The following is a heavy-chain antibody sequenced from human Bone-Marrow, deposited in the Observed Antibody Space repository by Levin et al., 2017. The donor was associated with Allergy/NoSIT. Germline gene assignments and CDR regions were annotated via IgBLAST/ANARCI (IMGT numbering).Heavy chain of an antibody. J-gene: IGHJ4*02. D-gene: IGHD6-6*01. V-gene: IGHV4-39*01. CDR2: IYFRGDT. Sequence: SETLSLTCNVSGASLSKTAYYWDWIRQSPGKGLEWIGRIYFRGDTSYNPSLRSRATISVDTPQNRFSLRLTSVTAADTSVYFCARSSSSGIDSGGQGNVVTVSS. CDR1: GASLSKTAYY. CDR3: ARSSSSGIDS.